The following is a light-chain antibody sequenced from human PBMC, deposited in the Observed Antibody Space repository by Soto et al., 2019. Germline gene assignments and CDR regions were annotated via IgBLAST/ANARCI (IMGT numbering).Light chain of an antibody. J-gene: IGKJ5*01. CDR2: AAS. CDR3: QQFNSYPIT. CDR1: QSISSY. Sequence: DIQMTQSPSSLSASVRDRVTITCRASQSISSYLNWYQQTQGKAPKLLIYAASSLQSGVPSRFRGSGSGTEFTLPISGLQPDDFSTYYCQQFNSYPITFGQGTRLEIK. V-gene: IGKV1-39*01.